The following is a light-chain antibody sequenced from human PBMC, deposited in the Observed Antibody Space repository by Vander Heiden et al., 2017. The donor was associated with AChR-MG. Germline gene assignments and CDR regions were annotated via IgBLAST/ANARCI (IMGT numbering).Light chain of an antibody. CDR2: AAS. V-gene: IGKV1-9*01. Sequence: DIQLTQSPSFLSASVGDRVTITCRASQGISSYLAGYQQKPGKAPKLLIYAASTLQSGVPSRFSGSGSGTEFTLTISSLQPEDFATYDGQQLSLFGGWTKVEIK. CDR3: QQLSL. CDR1: QGISSY. J-gene: IGKJ4*01.